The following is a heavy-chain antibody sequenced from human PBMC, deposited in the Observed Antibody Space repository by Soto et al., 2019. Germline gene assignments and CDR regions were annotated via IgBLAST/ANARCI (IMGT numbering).Heavy chain of an antibody. D-gene: IGHD5-12*01. CDR1: GFPFSIFG. Sequence: VQLVESGGGVVQPGGSLRLSCAASGFPFSIFGMHWVRQAPGKGLEWVALISYDGGNKYSADSVKGRFAISRDNSKNTLYLHMNSLRAEDTAVYYCAKVRTYSGYGHFDYWGQGSLVTVSS. CDR3: AKVRTYSGYGHFDY. CDR2: ISYDGGNK. J-gene: IGHJ4*02. V-gene: IGHV3-30*18.